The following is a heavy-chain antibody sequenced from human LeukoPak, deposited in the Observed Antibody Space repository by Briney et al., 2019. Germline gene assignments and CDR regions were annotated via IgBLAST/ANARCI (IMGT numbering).Heavy chain of an antibody. J-gene: IGHJ5*02. CDR2: VSASGGST. CDR3: AKDPDRSSWSRNWFDP. D-gene: IGHD6-13*01. Sequence: PGGSLRLSCAASGFTFSSYSMNWVRQAPGKGLEWVSGVSASGGSTYYADSVKGRFTISRDNSKNTLYLQMNSLRTEDTAVYYCAKDPDRSSWSRNWFDPWGQGTLVTVSS. CDR1: GFTFSSYS. V-gene: IGHV3-23*01.